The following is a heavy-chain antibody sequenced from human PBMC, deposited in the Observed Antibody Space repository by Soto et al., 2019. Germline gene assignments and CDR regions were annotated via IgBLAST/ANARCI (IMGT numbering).Heavy chain of an antibody. Sequence: GGSLRLSCAASGFTFSSYGMHWVRQAPGKRLEWVAVIWYDGSNKYYADSVKGRFTISRDNSKNTLYLQMNSLRAEDTAVYYCARENYLLWFGAPANWFDPLGQGTLVTVSS. CDR2: IWYDGSNK. V-gene: IGHV3-33*01. D-gene: IGHD3-10*01. CDR3: ARENYLLWFGAPANWFDP. CDR1: GFTFSSYG. J-gene: IGHJ5*02.